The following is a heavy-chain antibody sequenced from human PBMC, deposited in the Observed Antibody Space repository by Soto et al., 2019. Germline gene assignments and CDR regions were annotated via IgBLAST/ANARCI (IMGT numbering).Heavy chain of an antibody. V-gene: IGHV3-30-3*01. Sequence: RGSLRLSCAASGFSFSSYTMHWVRQAPGKGLEWVAVISYDGINDYSADSVKGRFTISRDNSKNTLFLQMNSLRVEDTAVYYCARSAGGYYPYFDYWGQGTLVTVSS. D-gene: IGHD3-3*01. J-gene: IGHJ4*02. CDR2: ISYDGIND. CDR3: ARSAGGYYPYFDY. CDR1: GFSFSSYT.